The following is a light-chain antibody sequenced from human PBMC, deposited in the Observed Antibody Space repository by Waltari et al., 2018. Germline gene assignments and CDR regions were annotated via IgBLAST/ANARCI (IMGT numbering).Light chain of an antibody. CDR1: QSVLYSSNNKNY. CDR2: WAS. CDR3: QQYYSTLGT. Sequence: DIVMTQSPDSLAVSLGERATINCKSSQSVLYSSNNKNYLAWYQQKPGQPPKLLIYWASTRESGVPDRFSGSGSGTDFTLTNSSLQAEDVAVYYCQQYYSTLGTFGQGTKLEIK. V-gene: IGKV4-1*01. J-gene: IGKJ2*01.